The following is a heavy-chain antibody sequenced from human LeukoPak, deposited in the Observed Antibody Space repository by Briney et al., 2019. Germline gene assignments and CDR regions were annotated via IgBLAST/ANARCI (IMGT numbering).Heavy chain of an antibody. CDR3: ARVPLTAMVPFDY. J-gene: IGHJ4*02. D-gene: IGHD5-18*01. V-gene: IGHV4-39*01. CDR2: IYYNGST. Sequence: SETLSLTCTVSGVTFSSGPHYWSWIRRPPGKDLEWIGSIYYNGSTYYNPSLKSRVTIIMDTSNNQYYLTLTSVTAADTAVYYCARVPLTAMVPFDYWGQGTLVTVSS. CDR1: GVTFSSGPHY.